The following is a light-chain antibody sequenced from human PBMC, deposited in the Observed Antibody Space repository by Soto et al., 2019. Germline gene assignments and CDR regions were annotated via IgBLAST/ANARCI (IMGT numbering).Light chain of an antibody. CDR1: QIILNY. CDR2: AAS. V-gene: IGKV1-39*01. J-gene: IGKJ5*01. Sequence: DIRVIQSPSSLSASVADRVTITCRTTQIILNYLNWYQQKPGKAPKLLIYAASTLQSGVPSRFSGSGSGTDFTLTISSLQPEDFALYYCQQTYRIPPTFGQGTRLEIK. CDR3: QQTYRIPPT.